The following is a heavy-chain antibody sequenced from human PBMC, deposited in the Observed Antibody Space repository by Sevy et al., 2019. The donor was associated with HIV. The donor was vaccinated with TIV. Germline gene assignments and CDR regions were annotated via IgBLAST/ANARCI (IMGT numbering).Heavy chain of an antibody. CDR3: ARSGFLEWAGSTRGPRNWFDP. D-gene: IGHD3-3*01. V-gene: IGHV4-59*13. J-gene: IGHJ5*02. Sequence: SETLSLTCSVSGGSMRNFYWSWIRQPPGKGLESIGNIYYSGSTNYNPSLKSRVTMSVDTSKNQFSLKLSSVTAADTAVYYCARSGFLEWAGSTRGPRNWFDPWGQGTLVTVSS. CDR1: GGSMRNFY. CDR2: IYYSGST.